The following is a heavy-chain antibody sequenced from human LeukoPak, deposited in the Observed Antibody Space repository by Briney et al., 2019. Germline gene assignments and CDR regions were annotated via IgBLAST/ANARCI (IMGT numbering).Heavy chain of an antibody. CDR3: ATDLSGWGRAFDI. CDR1: GYTLTELS. Sequence: ASVKVSCKVSGYTLTELSMHWVRQAPGKGLEWMGGFDPEDGETIYAQKFQGRVTMTEDTSTDTAYMELSSLRSADTAVYYCATDLSGWGRAFDIWGQGTMVTVSS. D-gene: IGHD7-27*01. CDR2: FDPEDGET. J-gene: IGHJ3*02. V-gene: IGHV1-24*01.